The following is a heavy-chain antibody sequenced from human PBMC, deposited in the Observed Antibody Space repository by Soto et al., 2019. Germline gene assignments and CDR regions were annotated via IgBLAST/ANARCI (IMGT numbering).Heavy chain of an antibody. D-gene: IGHD6-6*01. CDR2: INAGNGNT. V-gene: IGHV1-3*01. J-gene: IGHJ6*02. CDR1: GYTFTSYA. CDR3: ARALAIAAPTPTNYYGMDV. Sequence: QVQLVQSGAEVKKPGASVKVSCKASGYTFTSYAMHWVRQAPGQRLEWMGWINAGNGNTKYSQKFQGRVTITRDTSASTAYMELSSLRSEDTAVYYCARALAIAAPTPTNYYGMDVWGQGTTVTVSS.